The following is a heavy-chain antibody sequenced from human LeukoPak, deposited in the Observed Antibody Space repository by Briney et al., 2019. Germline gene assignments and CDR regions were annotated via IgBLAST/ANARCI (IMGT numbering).Heavy chain of an antibody. CDR2: ISYDGSNK. V-gene: IGHV3-30*18. CDR3: VKRSGLYFDY. CDR1: GFTFSSYG. Sequence: PGRSLRLSCAASGFTFSSYGMHWVRQAPGKGLEWVALISYDGSNKYYADSVKGRFTISRDNSKNTLYLQMSSLRPEDTAVYYCVKRSGLYFDYWGQGTLVTVSS. J-gene: IGHJ4*02. D-gene: IGHD1-26*01.